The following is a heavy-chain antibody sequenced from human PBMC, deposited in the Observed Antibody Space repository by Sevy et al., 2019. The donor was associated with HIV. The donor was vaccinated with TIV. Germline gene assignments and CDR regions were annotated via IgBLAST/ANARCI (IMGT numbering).Heavy chain of an antibody. J-gene: IGHJ4*02. CDR1: GFTFSSHS. V-gene: IGHV3-21*01. CDR2: LSSSSTYK. D-gene: IGHD3-22*01. CDR3: ARSYYDASGYSTFDY. Sequence: GGSLRLSCAASGFTFSSHSMSWVRQAPGKGLEWVSSLSSSSTYKFHADSVKGRFTISRDNAKNSLYLQMNSLRAEDTAVYYCARSYYDASGYSTFDYWGQGTLVTVSS.